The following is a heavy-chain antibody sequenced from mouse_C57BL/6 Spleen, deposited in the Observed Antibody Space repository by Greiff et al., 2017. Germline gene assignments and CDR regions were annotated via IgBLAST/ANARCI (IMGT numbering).Heavy chain of an antibody. J-gene: IGHJ3*01. CDR3: ATGSSYPWFAY. CDR2: IWSDGST. Sequence: VKLMESGPGLVAPSQSLSITCTVSGFSLTSYGVHWVRQPPGTGLEWLVVIWSDGSTPYNSALKSRLSISKDTSKSQVFLQMNSLQTDDTDMYYCATGSSYPWFAYWGQGTLVTVAA. D-gene: IGHD1-1*01. V-gene: IGHV2-6*03. CDR1: GFSLTSYG.